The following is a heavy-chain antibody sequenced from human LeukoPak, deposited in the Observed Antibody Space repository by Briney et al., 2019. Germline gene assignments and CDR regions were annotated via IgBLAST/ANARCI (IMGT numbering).Heavy chain of an antibody. CDR1: GGSISSYY. CDR3: AREETANNWFDP. CDR2: IYYSGST. D-gene: IGHD5-24*01. J-gene: IGHJ5*02. Sequence: SETLSLTCTVSGGSISSYYWSWIRQPPGKGLEWIGYIYYSGSTNYNPSLKSRATISVDTSKNQFSLKLSSVTAADTAVYYCAREETANNWFDPWGQGTLVTVSS. V-gene: IGHV4-59*01.